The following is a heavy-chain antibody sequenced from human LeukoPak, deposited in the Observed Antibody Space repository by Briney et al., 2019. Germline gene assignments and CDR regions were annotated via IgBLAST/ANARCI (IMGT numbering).Heavy chain of an antibody. V-gene: IGHV1-8*01. Sequence: ASVKVSCKASGHTFNSYDINWVRQATGQGREWMGWMNPNSGNTGYAQKFQGRDTMTKNNSITTVYMELSGLRSEDTAVYYCARALSWTTESYYYMDVWGKGTTVTVSS. J-gene: IGHJ6*03. CDR1: GHTFNSYD. CDR2: MNPNSGNT. D-gene: IGHD3/OR15-3a*01. CDR3: ARALSWTTESYYYMDV.